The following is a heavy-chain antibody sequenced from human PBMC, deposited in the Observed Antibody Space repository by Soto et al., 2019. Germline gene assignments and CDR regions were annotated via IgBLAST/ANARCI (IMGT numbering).Heavy chain of an antibody. Sequence: GGSLRLSCAASGFTFSDYYMSWIRQAPGKGLEWVSYISSSGSTIYYADSVKGRFTISRDNAKNSLYLQMNSLRAEDTAVYYCARGSVVGATDAFDIWGQGTMVTVSS. CDR1: GFTFSDYY. CDR2: ISSSGSTI. V-gene: IGHV3-11*01. D-gene: IGHD1-26*01. CDR3: ARGSVVGATDAFDI. J-gene: IGHJ3*02.